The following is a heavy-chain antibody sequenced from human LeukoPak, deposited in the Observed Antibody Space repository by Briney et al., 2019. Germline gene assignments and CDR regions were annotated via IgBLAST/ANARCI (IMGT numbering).Heavy chain of an antibody. D-gene: IGHD3-10*01. CDR1: GFTFSNAW. CDR2: IRSKANSYAT. CDR3: TRHDRINDI. V-gene: IGHV3-73*01. J-gene: IGHJ3*02. Sequence: SGGSLRLSCAASGFTFSNAWMSWVRQAPGKGLEWVGRIRSKANSYATAYAASVKGRFTISRDDSKNTAYLQMNSLKTEDTAVYYCTRHDRINDIWGQGTMVTVSS.